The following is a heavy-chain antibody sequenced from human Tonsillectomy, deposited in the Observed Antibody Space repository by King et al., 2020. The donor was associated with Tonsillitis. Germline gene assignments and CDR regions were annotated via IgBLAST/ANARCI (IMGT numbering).Heavy chain of an antibody. J-gene: IGHJ4*02. CDR3: ASYAYTFWTSIG. D-gene: IGHD3/OR15-3a*01. CDR1: GASISNGDYY. V-gene: IGHV4-31*03. CDR2: ISYSGST. Sequence: VQLQESGPGLVKPSQTLSLTCTVSGASISNGDYYWSWIRQHPGKGLEWMGYISYSGSTYYDPSLQSRVTMSVDTSKNQFSLKLSSGAAADSAVYYCASYAYTFWTSIGWGQGTLVTVSS.